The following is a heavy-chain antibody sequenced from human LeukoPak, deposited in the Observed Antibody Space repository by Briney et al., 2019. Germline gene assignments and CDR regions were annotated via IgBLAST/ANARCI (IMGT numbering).Heavy chain of an antibody. J-gene: IGHJ4*02. CDR1: GFPSRSYS. V-gene: IGHV3-21*01. D-gene: IGHD3-16*01. Sequence: GGSLRLSCAASGFPSRSYSMNWVRQAPGKGLEWVSSISIISSYIYYADSVKGRFTISRDNAKNSLYLQMNSLRAEDTAVYYCARDGLDYVWGSSLYYFDYWGQGTLVTVSS. CDR3: ARDGLDYVWGSSLYYFDY. CDR2: ISIISSYI.